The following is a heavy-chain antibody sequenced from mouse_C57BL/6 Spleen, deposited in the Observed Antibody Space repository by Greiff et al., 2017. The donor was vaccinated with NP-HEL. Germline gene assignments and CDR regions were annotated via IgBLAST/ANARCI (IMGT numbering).Heavy chain of an antibody. D-gene: IGHD2-12*01. J-gene: IGHJ4*01. Sequence: VQLQQPGAELVKPGASVKLSCKASGYTFTSYWMHWVKQRPGQGLEWIGKIDPCDSYTNYNQKFKGKSTLTVDKSSSTAYMQLSSLTSEDTAVYYCARSGDLRQDALDYWGQGTSVTVSS. CDR1: GYTFTSYW. V-gene: IGHV1-69*01. CDR3: ARSGDLRQDALDY. CDR2: IDPCDSYT.